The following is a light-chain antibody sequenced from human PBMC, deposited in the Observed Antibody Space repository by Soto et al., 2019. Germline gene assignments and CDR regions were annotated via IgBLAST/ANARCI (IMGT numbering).Light chain of an antibody. CDR3: SSYTSSSTLDVV. CDR2: DVS. CDR1: SSDVGGYNY. V-gene: IGLV2-14*01. Sequence: QSVLTQPASVSGSPGQSITISCTETSSDVGGYNYVSWYQQHPGKAPKLMIYDVSNRPSGVSNRFSGSKSGNTASLTISGLQAEDEADYYCSSYTSSSTLDVVFGGGTKVTV. J-gene: IGLJ2*01.